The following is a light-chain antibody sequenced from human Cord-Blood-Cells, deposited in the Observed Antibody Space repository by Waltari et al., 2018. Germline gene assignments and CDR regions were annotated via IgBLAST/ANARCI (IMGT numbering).Light chain of an antibody. CDR3: QQYNSWT. CDR2: DAS. V-gene: IGKV1-5*01. Sequence: DIQMTQSPSTLSASVGDRVTITCRASQSISSWLAWYQQKPGKAPKLLIYDASSLESGVPSRFSGRGSGTECTLTNSSLQSEDFATYYCQQYNSWTFGQGTKVEIK. CDR1: QSISSW. J-gene: IGKJ1*01.